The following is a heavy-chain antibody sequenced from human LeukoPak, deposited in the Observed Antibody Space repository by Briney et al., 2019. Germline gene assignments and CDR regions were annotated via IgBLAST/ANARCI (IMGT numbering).Heavy chain of an antibody. Sequence: SETLSLTCTVSGGSITSGGYFWTWIRQHPGKGLEWIGYIYYSGSTYYNPSLKSRVTISLDTSENQFSLKLSSVTAADTAVYYCVREDDTTMAFDSWGQGTLVTVSS. V-gene: IGHV4-31*03. D-gene: IGHD5-18*01. CDR2: IYYSGST. CDR1: GGSITSGGYF. J-gene: IGHJ4*02. CDR3: VREDDTTMAFDS.